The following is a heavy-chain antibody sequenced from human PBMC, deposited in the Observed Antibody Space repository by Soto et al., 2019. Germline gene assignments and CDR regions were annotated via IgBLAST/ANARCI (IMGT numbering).Heavy chain of an antibody. CDR3: ARYYYDSSGYYPL. CDR2: IWSDGSNK. Sequence: QVQLVESGGSVVQPGRSLRLSCAASGFTFSSYGMHWVRQAPGKGLEWVAVIWSDGSNKYYADSVKGRFTISRDNSKNTLYLQMNSLRAEDTAVYYCARYYYDSSGYYPLWGQGTLVTVSS. V-gene: IGHV3-33*01. J-gene: IGHJ4*02. CDR1: GFTFSSYG. D-gene: IGHD3-22*01.